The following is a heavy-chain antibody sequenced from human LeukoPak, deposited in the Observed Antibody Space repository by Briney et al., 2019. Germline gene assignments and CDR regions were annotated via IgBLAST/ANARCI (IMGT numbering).Heavy chain of an antibody. CDR2: IYPGDSDT. CDR3: ARHDAGYRTFTGMDV. V-gene: IGHV5-51*01. D-gene: IGHD6-13*01. J-gene: IGHJ6*02. Sequence: GESLKISCKGSGYSFTSYWIGWVRQMPGKGLEWMGIIYPGDSDTRYSPSFQGQVTISADKSISTAYLQWSSLKASDTAMYYCARHDAGYRTFTGMDVWGQGTTVTVSS. CDR1: GYSFTSYW.